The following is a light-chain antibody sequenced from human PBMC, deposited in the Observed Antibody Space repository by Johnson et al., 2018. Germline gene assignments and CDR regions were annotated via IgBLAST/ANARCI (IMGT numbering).Light chain of an antibody. CDR2: ENN. Sequence: QSVLTQPPSVSAAPGQKVTISCSGSSSNIGNNYVSWYQQLPGTAPKLLIYENNKRPSGIPDRFSGSKSGTSATLGITGLQTGDEADYCCGTWDSSLSAGNGFGTGTKVTGL. V-gene: IGLV1-51*02. CDR1: SSNIGNNY. CDR3: GTWDSSLSAGNG. J-gene: IGLJ1*01.